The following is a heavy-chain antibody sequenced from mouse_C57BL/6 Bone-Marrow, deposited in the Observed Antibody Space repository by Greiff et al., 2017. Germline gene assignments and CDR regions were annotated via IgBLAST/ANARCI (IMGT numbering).Heavy chain of an antibody. CDR3: ARNTTVVARGYFDY. CDR1: GYSFTGYY. J-gene: IGHJ2*01. V-gene: IGHV1-42*01. D-gene: IGHD1-1*01. Sequence: EVQLQQSGPELVKPGASVKISCKASGYSFTGYYMNWVKQSPEKSLEWIGEINPSTGGTTYNQKFKAKATLTVDKSSSTAYMQLKSLTSEDSAVYYCARNTTVVARGYFDYWGQGTTLTASS. CDR2: INPSTGGT.